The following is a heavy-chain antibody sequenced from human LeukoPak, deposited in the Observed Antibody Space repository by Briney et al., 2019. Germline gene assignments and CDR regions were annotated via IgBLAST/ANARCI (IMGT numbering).Heavy chain of an antibody. CDR2: ISSSSSTV. D-gene: IGHD2-21*02. CDR1: GFTFSSHS. V-gene: IGHV3-48*01. J-gene: IGHJ4*02. CDR3: ARSCDSDCYSDY. Sequence: GGSLRLSCAASGFTFSSHSMNWVRLAPGKGLEWISYISSSSSTVSYADSVKGRFTISRDNAKNSLYLQMNSLRGEDTAMYYCARSCDSDCYSDYWGQGTLVTVSS.